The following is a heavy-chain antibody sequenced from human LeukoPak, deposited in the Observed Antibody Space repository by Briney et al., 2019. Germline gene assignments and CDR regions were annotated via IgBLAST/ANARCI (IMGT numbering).Heavy chain of an antibody. J-gene: IGHJ4*02. Sequence: PSETLSLTCTVSGGPISSGGYYWRWIRQHPGKGLEWIGYIYYSGSTYYNPSLKSRVTISVDTSKNQFSLKLSSVTAADTAVYYCARVPKDTRIVGASLFDYWGQGTLVTVSS. CDR1: GGPISSGGYY. CDR2: IYYSGST. CDR3: ARVPKDTRIVGASLFDY. D-gene: IGHD1-26*01. V-gene: IGHV4-31*03.